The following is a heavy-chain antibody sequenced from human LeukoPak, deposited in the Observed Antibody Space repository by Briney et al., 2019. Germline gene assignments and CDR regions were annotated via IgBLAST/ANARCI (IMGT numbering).Heavy chain of an antibody. D-gene: IGHD1-26*01. V-gene: IGHV1-46*01. CDR2: INPSGGST. J-gene: IGHJ4*02. CDR3: ARTFVGATINVISHYYFDY. Sequence: ASVKVSCKASGYTFTSYYMHWVRQAPGQGLEWMGIINPSGGSTSYAQKFQGRVTMTRDMSTSTVYMELSSLRSEDTAVYYCARTFVGATINVISHYYFDYWGQGTLVTVSS. CDR1: GYTFTSYY.